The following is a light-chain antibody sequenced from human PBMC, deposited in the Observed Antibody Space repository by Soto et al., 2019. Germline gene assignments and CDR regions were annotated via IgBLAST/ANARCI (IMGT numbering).Light chain of an antibody. V-gene: IGKV3-20*01. CDR3: QQYGSSPWT. CDR1: QSVSTSF. CDR2: ATS. J-gene: IGKJ1*01. Sequence: EIVLTQSPGTLSLSPGERATLSCRASQSVSTSFLVWYQQKPGQAPRLLIYATSSRATDIPDRFSGSGSGTDFTLTISRLEPEEYAVYYCQQYGSSPWTFGQGTTVEI.